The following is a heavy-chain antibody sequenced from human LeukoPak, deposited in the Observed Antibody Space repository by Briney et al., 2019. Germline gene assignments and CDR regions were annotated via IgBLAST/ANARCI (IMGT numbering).Heavy chain of an antibody. V-gene: IGHV3-30*18. CDR1: GFTFSSYG. D-gene: IGHD5-24*01. J-gene: IGHJ4*02. Sequence: GGSLRLSCAASGFTFSSYGMHWVRQAPGKGLEWVAVISYDGSNKYYADSVKGRFTISRDNSKNTLYLQMNSLRAEDTAVYYCAKDIENGYNDYWGRGTLVTVSS. CDR3: AKDIENGYNDY. CDR2: ISYDGSNK.